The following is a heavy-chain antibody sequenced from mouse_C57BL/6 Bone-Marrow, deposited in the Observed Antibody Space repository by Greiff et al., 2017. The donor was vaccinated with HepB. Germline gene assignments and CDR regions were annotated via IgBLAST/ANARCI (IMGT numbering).Heavy chain of an antibody. CDR1: GYTFTDYY. V-gene: IGHV1-19*01. D-gene: IGHD1-1*01. CDR2: INPYNGGT. CDR3: ARSTTVVALYAMDY. J-gene: IGHJ4*01. Sequence: VQLKQSGPVLVKPGASVKMSCKASGYTFTDYYMNWVKQSHGKSLEWIGVINPYNGGTSYNQKFKGKATLTVDKSSSTAYMELNSLTSEDSAVYYCARSTTVVALYAMDYWGQGTSVTVSS.